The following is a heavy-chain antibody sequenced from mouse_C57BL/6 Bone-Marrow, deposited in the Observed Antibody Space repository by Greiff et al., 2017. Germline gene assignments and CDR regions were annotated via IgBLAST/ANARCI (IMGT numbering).Heavy chain of an antibody. CDR1: GYSFTDYN. CDR2: INPNYGTT. CDR3: ARYEASTIVTYWYFDV. J-gene: IGHJ1*03. V-gene: IGHV1-39*01. Sequence: VQLQQPGPELVKPGASVKISCKASGYSFTDYNMNWVKQSNGKSLEWIGVINPNYGTTSYNQKFKGKATLTVDQSSSTAYMQLNSLTSEDSAVYYCARYEASTIVTYWYFDVWGTGTTVTVSS. D-gene: IGHD2-12*01.